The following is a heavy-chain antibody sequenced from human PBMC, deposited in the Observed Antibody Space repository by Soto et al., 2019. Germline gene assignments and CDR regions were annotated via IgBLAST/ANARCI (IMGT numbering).Heavy chain of an antibody. D-gene: IGHD3-3*01. V-gene: IGHV5-51*01. CDR3: ARAVYDFWSGYYLPWFDP. CDR1: GYRFTIYW. J-gene: IGHJ5*02. Sequence: GESLNISCKGSGYRFTIYWIGWVRQMHGKGLEWMGIIYPGDSDTRYSPSFQGQVTISADKSISTAYLQWSSLKASDTAMYYCARAVYDFWSGYYLPWFDPWGQGTLVTVSS. CDR2: IYPGDSDT.